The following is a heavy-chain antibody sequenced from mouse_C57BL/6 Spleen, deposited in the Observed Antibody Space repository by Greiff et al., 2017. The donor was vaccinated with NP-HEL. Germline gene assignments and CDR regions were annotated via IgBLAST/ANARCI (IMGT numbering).Heavy chain of an antibody. V-gene: IGHV14-3*01. D-gene: IGHD1-1*01. CDR1: GFNIKNTY. Sequence: EVQGVESVAELVRPGASVKLSCTASGFNIKNTYMHWVKQRPEQGLEWIGMIDPANGNTKYAPKFQGKATITADTSSNTAYLQLSSLTSEDTAIYYCASGSSPSYWYFDVWGTGTTVTVSS. J-gene: IGHJ1*03. CDR3: ASGSSPSYWYFDV. CDR2: IDPANGNT.